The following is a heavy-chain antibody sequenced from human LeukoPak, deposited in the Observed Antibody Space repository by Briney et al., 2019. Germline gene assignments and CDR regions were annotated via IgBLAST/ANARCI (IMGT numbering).Heavy chain of an antibody. CDR2: ISGSGTNT. D-gene: IGHD1-14*01. V-gene: IGHV3-23*01. Sequence: GGSLRLSCVASGFTFSSYAMNWVRQAPGKWLEWVSAISGSGTNTYYADSVKGRFTISRDNSKNMLYLQMNSLRAEDTAVYYCAKPARTDYADYWGQGTLVTVSS. J-gene: IGHJ4*02. CDR3: AKPARTDYADY. CDR1: GFTFSSYA.